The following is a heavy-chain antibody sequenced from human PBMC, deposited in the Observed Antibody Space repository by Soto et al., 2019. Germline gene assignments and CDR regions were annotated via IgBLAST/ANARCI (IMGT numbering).Heavy chain of an antibody. D-gene: IGHD3-22*01. CDR1: GGSISSSSYY. CDR2: IYYSGST. J-gene: IGHJ4*02. V-gene: IGHV4-39*01. Sequence: QLQLQESGPGLVKPSETLSLTCTVSGGSISSSSYYWGWIRQPPGKGLEWIGSIYYSGSTYYNPSLKSRVTISVDTSKNQFSLKLSSVTAADTAVYYCARQGNYYDSSGYYREYYFDYWGQGTLVTVSS. CDR3: ARQGNYYDSSGYYREYYFDY.